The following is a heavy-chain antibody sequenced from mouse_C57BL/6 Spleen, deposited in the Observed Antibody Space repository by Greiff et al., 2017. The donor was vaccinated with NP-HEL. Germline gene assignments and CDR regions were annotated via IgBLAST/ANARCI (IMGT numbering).Heavy chain of an antibody. V-gene: IGHV1-64*01. Sequence: VQLQQPGAELVKPGASVKLSCKASGYTFTSYWMHWVKQRPGQGLEWIGMIHPNSGSTNYNEKFKSKATLTVDKSSSTAYMQLSSLTSEDSAVCYCASSGDYSTYGGFGYWGPVTTLTVST. CDR1: GYTFTSYW. CDR2: IHPNSGST. CDR3: ASSGDYSTYGGFGY. D-gene: IGHD2-5*01. J-gene: IGHJ2*01.